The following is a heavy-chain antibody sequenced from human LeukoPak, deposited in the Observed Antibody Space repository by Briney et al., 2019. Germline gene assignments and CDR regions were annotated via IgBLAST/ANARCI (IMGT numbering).Heavy chain of an antibody. D-gene: IGHD2-2*01. CDR1: GFTFSSYA. Sequence: GGSLRLSCAASGFTFSSYAMSWVRQAPGKGLEWVSAISGSGGSTYYADSVKGRFTISRDNSKNTLYLQMNSLRAEDTAVYYCAQNGIVVVPAYNWFDPWGQGTLVTVSS. CDR2: ISGSGGST. V-gene: IGHV3-23*01. CDR3: AQNGIVVVPAYNWFDP. J-gene: IGHJ5*02.